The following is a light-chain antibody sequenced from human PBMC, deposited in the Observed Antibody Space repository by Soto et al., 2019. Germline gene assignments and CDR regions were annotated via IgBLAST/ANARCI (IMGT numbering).Light chain of an antibody. CDR3: QQYDNLPPYT. Sequence: DIQMTXSPSSLSASXXXXVTITCQASQDISNYLNWYQQKPGKAPKLLIYDASNLEIGVPSRFSGSGSGTDFTFTISSLQPEDIATYYCQQYDNLPPYTFGQGTKLEIK. V-gene: IGKV1-33*01. CDR2: DAS. J-gene: IGKJ2*01. CDR1: QDISNY.